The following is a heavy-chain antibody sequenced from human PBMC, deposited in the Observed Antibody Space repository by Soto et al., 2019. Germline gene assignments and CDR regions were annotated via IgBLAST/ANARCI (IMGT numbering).Heavy chain of an antibody. V-gene: IGHV4-59*01. CDR1: CDSISVYY. D-gene: IGHD3-3*01. CDR2: TYYTGRT. J-gene: IGHJ6*03. Sequence: DTLSLPCPVSCDSISVYYWSCIRQAPGTGLEWIGYTYYTGRTDYNPSLKSRVTMSVDTSKNKFSLELTSVTAADTAVYYCARNQAGTVFGMPTHFYYMDVWGKGTTVTVSS. CDR3: ARNQAGTVFGMPTHFYYMDV.